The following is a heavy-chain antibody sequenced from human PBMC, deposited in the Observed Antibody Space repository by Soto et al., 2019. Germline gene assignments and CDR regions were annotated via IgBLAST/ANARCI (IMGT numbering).Heavy chain of an antibody. CDR1: GGSVSSTNW. D-gene: IGHD1-26*01. V-gene: IGHV4-4*02. Sequence: SETLSLTCAVSGGSVSSTNWWSWVRQSPGKGLEWIGYIYYSGSTNYNPSLKSRVTISVDTSKNQFSLKLSSVTAADTAVYYCARGLLRYHFDYWGQGTLVTVSS. CDR3: ARGLLRYHFDY. CDR2: IYYSGST. J-gene: IGHJ4*02.